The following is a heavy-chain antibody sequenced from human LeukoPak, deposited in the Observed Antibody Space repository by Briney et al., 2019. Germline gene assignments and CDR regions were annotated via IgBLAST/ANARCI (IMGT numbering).Heavy chain of an antibody. Sequence: PGGSLRLSCAASGFTFSSYEMNWVRQAPGKGLEWVSYISSSGSTIYYADSVKGRFTISRDNAKNSLYLRMNSLRAEDTAVYYCARDGQNEYGAKRYYFDYWGQGTLVTVSS. J-gene: IGHJ4*02. D-gene: IGHD4-17*01. CDR2: ISSSGSTI. CDR3: ARDGQNEYGAKRYYFDY. CDR1: GFTFSSYE. V-gene: IGHV3-48*03.